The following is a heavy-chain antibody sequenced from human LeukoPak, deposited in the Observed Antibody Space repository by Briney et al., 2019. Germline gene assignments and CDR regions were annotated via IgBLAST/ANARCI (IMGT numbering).Heavy chain of an antibody. V-gene: IGHV4-61*02. CDR1: CGSISSGSYY. CDR2: IYTSGST. Sequence: SETLSLTCTVSCGSISSGSYYGSWIRQPAGKGLEWIGRIYTSGSTNYNPSLKSRVTISVDTSKNQFSLKLSSVTAADTAVYYCARVGHYYDSSGYYVNWFDPWGQGTLATVSS. CDR3: ARVGHYYDSSGYYVNWFDP. J-gene: IGHJ5*02. D-gene: IGHD3-22*01.